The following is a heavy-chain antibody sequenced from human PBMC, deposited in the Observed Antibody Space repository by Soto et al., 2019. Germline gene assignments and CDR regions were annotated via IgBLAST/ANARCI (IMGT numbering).Heavy chain of an antibody. CDR2: IHYSGST. J-gene: IGHJ6*02. Sequence: PSETLSLTCTVSGGSISSYYWSWIRQPPGKGLEWIGYIHYSGSTNYNPSLKSRVTISVDTSKNQFSLKLSSVTAADTAVYYCAGSRITIFGVVIKNYYYYGMDVWGQGTTVTVSS. CDR3: AGSRITIFGVVIKNYYYYGMDV. D-gene: IGHD3-3*01. CDR1: GGSISSYY. V-gene: IGHV4-59*01.